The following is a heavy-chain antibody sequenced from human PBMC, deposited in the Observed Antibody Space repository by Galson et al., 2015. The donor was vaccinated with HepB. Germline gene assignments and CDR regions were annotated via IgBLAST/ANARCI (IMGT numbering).Heavy chain of an antibody. D-gene: IGHD3-3*01. J-gene: IGHJ6*02. CDR3: ARDSDYDFWSGKYYMDV. CDR2: ISWNSGTI. Sequence: SLRLSCAASGFTFDDYAMHWVRQAPGKGLEWVSGISWNSGTIYYADSVKGRFTISRDNAKNSLYLQMNSLRAEDTAVYYCARDSDYDFWSGKYYMDVWGQGTTVTVSS. CDR1: GFTFDDYA. V-gene: IGHV3-9*01.